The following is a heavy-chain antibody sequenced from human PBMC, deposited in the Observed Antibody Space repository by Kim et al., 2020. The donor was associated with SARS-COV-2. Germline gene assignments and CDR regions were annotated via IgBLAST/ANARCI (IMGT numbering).Heavy chain of an antibody. D-gene: IGHD2-21*01. CDR1: GFIVSDYA. V-gene: IGHV3-30*09. CDR3: ARGPHYSGSERIWFDS. CDR2: TSYDGINR. J-gene: IGHJ5*01. Sequence: GGFLRLSCAASGFIVSDYAMHWVRQAPGKGLEWVAVTSYDGINRYNADSVKGRFAASRDDSQNTLYLHMDSLRAEDTAVYYCARGPHYSGSERIWFDSWGQGTRVTVSS.